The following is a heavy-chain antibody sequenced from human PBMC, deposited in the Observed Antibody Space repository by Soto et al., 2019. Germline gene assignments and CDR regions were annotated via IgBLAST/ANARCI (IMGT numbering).Heavy chain of an antibody. J-gene: IGHJ5*02. CDR1: GGTFSSYD. D-gene: IGHD5-18*01. Sequence: QVQLVQTGAEVKKPGSSVKGSCKASGGTFSSYDISWVRQAPGHGLEWMGGVIPIFGTANYEQKFQGRGKTNADEYTSTAYMGLSSLRSEETPVYYCSRARRSGYCYGYGIGFWYDPWGQGNLVTVSS. CDR3: SRARRSGYCYGYGIGFWYDP. CDR2: VIPIFGTA. V-gene: IGHV1-69*01.